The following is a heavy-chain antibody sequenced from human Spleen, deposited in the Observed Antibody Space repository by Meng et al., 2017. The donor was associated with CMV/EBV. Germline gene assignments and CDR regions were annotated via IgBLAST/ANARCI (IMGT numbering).Heavy chain of an antibody. CDR2: INHSGST. CDR3: ARGVGALRY. Sequence: QLQLKQWAVGLFKPSATLSHPCAVYGGSFSGYYWRWLRQPPGKGLEWIGEINHSGSTNYNPSLKSRVTISVDTSKNQFSLKLSSVTAADTAVYYCARGVGALRYWGQGTLVTVSS. CDR1: GGSFSGYY. V-gene: IGHV4-34*01. D-gene: IGHD3-3*01. J-gene: IGHJ4*02.